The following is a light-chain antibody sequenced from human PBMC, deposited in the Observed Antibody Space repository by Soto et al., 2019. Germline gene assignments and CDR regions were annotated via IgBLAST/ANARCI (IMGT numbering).Light chain of an antibody. CDR3: SSCTNSSSLYV. J-gene: IGLJ1*01. Sequence: QSVLTQPASVSGSPGQSITISCTGTSSDVGGYNYVSRYQQHPGKAPKLMIYDVSNRPSGVSNRFSGSKSGNTASLTISGLQAEDEADYYCSSCTNSSSLYVFGPGTEVTVL. CDR2: DVS. CDR1: SSDVGGYNY. V-gene: IGLV2-14*01.